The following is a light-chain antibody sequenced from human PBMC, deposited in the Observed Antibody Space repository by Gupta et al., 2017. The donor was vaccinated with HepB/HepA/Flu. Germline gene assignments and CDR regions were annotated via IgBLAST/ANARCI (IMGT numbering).Light chain of an antibody. CDR3: RQHNNYPYT. Sequence: DIQMTQSPSSLSASVADRVTITCQASQGISNDLSWYQRKPGKAPKRLIYAASRLQSGVPSRFSGSGSGTEFTLTISSRQPEDFANYYCRQHNNYPYTFGQGTKIEIK. V-gene: IGKV1-17*01. CDR2: AAS. J-gene: IGKJ2*01. CDR1: QGISND.